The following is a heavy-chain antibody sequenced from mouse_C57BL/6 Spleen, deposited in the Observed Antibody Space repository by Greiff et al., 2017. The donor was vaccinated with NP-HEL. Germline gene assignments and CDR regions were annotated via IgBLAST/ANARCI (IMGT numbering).Heavy chain of an antibody. Sequence: QVQLQQPGAELVMPGASVKLSCKASGYTFTSYWMHWVKQRPGQGLEWIGEIDPSDSYTNNNQKFKGKSTLTVDKSSSTAYMQLSSLTSEDSAVYYGARASLMVTTRGYAMDYWGQGTSVTVSS. D-gene: IGHD2-2*01. CDR2: IDPSDSYT. CDR3: ARASLMVTTRGYAMDY. CDR1: GYTFTSYW. V-gene: IGHV1-69*01. J-gene: IGHJ4*01.